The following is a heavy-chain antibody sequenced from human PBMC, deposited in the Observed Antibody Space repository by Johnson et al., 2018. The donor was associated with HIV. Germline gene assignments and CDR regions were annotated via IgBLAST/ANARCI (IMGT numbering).Heavy chain of an antibody. V-gene: IGHV3-53*01. CDR2: IYSGGST. J-gene: IGHJ3*02. CDR1: GFTVSSNY. Sequence: VQVVESGGGLIQPGGSLRLSCAASGFTVSSNYMSWVRQAPGKGLEWVSVIYSGGSTYYADSVKGRFNISRDNSKNTLYLQMNSLRAEDTAVYYCARGLRRTTVGNDAFDIWGQGTMVTVSS. CDR3: ARGLRRTTVGNDAFDI. D-gene: IGHD4-23*01.